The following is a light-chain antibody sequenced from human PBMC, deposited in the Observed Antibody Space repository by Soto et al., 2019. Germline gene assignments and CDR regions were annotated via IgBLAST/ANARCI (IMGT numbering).Light chain of an antibody. Sequence: EIVMTQSPATLSVSPGERATLSCRASQSVGSNLAWYQQKPGQAPRLLIYGTSTRATGIPARFSGSGSGTEFTLTISSLQSEYFAVYYCQQYNDWPRTFGQGTKVEVK. CDR3: QQYNDWPRT. CDR2: GTS. CDR1: QSVGSN. J-gene: IGKJ1*01. V-gene: IGKV3-15*01.